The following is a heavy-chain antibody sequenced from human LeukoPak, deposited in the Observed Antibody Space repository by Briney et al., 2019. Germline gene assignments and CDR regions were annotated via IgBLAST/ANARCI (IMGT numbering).Heavy chain of an antibody. CDR3: AKDSGRYYDTLTGYHDAFDI. V-gene: IGHV3-33*06. Sequence: QPGRSLRLSCAASGFTFSSYGMHWVRQAPGKGLEWVAVIWYDGSNKCYADSVKGRFTISRDNSKNTLYLQMNSLRAEDTAVYYCAKDSGRYYDTLTGYHDAFDIWGQGTMVTVSS. D-gene: IGHD3-9*01. CDR1: GFTFSSYG. CDR2: IWYDGSNK. J-gene: IGHJ3*02.